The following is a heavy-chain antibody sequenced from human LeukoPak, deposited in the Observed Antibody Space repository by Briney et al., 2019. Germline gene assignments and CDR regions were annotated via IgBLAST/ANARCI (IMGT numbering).Heavy chain of an antibody. CDR1: GYSFTSYW. Sequence: GESLQISCKGSGYSFTSYWIGGVRQMPGKGLEWMGIIYPGDSDTRYSPSFQGQVTISADKSISTAYLQWSSLKASDTAMYYCARHVGYSSRPIDYWGQGTLVTVSS. CDR3: ARHVGYSSRPIDY. J-gene: IGHJ4*02. V-gene: IGHV5-51*01. D-gene: IGHD6-13*01. CDR2: IYPGDSDT.